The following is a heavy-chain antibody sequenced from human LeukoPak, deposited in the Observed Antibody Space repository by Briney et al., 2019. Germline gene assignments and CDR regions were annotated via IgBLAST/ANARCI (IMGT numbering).Heavy chain of an antibody. D-gene: IGHD6-19*01. Sequence: GGSLRLSCAASGFTVSSNYMGWVRQAPGKGLEWVSVIYSGGSTYYADSVKGRFTISRDNSKNTLYLQMNSLRAEDTAVYYCARAPWGGSSGFPTAYYYGMDVWGQGTTVTVSS. CDR3: ARAPWGGSSGFPTAYYYGMDV. V-gene: IGHV3-53*01. CDR1: GFTVSSNY. J-gene: IGHJ6*02. CDR2: IYSGGST.